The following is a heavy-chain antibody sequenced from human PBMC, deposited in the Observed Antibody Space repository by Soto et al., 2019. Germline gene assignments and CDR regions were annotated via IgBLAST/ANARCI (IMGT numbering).Heavy chain of an antibody. CDR2: IFHLGGA. CDR1: GGSIHSSYW. J-gene: IGHJ4*02. V-gene: IGHV4-4*02. Sequence: QVQLQESGPGLVKPSGTLSLICDVSGGSIHSSYWWSWVRQPPGRRLEWIGEIFHLGGATYNPSFESRVTISVDKAKNQFDLKLTSVTAADSAIYFCARSFDYWGPGILVTVSS. CDR3: ARSFDY.